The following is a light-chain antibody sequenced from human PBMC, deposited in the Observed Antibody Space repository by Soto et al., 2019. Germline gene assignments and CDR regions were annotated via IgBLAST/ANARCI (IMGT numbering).Light chain of an antibody. J-gene: IGLJ1*01. CDR2: EVT. Sequence: QSALTQPASVSGSPGQSITISCTGTSGDIGSYNRVYWYQQHPGKAPKLIIYEVTDRPSGVSNRFSGSKSGNTASLTISGLQAEDEAEYYCSSYKNINTRACVFGTGTKLTVL. V-gene: IGLV2-14*01. CDR1: SGDIGSYNR. CDR3: SSYKNINTRACV.